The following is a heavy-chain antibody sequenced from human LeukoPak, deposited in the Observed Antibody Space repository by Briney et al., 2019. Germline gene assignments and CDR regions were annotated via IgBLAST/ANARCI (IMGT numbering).Heavy chain of an antibody. V-gene: IGHV4-31*03. CDR1: GGSISSGGYY. CDR3: ARSPGAYGDYVFYFDY. Sequence: PSQILSLTCPVSGGSISSGGYYWSWIRQHPGKGLEWIGYIYYSGSTYYNPSLKSRVTISVDTSKNQFSLKLSSVTAADTAVYYCARSPGAYGDYVFYFDYWGQGTLVTVSS. CDR2: IYYSGST. D-gene: IGHD4-17*01. J-gene: IGHJ4*02.